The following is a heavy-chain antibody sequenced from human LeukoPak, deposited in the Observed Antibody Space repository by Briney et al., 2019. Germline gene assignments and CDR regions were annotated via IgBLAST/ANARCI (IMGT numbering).Heavy chain of an antibody. Sequence: PSETLSLTCTVSGGSITSSGYYWGWIRQPPGKGLEWIGALYYSGTTYYNPSLKSRVTLSVDPSKNQFSLKLSSVTAADTAVYYCARQHTRGVVVALVDYWGQGTLVTVSS. J-gene: IGHJ4*02. V-gene: IGHV4-39*01. CDR3: ARQHTRGVVVALVDY. CDR2: LYYSGTT. CDR1: GGSITSSGYY. D-gene: IGHD2-15*01.